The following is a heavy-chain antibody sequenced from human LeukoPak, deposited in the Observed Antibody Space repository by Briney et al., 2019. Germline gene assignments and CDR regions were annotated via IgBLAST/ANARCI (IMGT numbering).Heavy chain of an antibody. D-gene: IGHD2-2*01. CDR2: ISGNGGST. Sequence: GGSLRLSCAASGFTFSSYAMSWVRQAPGKGREWVSAISGNGGSTYYADSVKGRFTISRDNSKNTMYLQMNSLRAEDTAVYYCAKDRSCSSTSCSIDYWGQGTLVTVSS. V-gene: IGHV3-23*01. J-gene: IGHJ4*02. CDR3: AKDRSCSSTSCSIDY. CDR1: GFTFSSYA.